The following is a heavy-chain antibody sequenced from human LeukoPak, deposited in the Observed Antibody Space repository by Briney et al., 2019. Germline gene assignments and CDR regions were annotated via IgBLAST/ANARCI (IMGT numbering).Heavy chain of an antibody. CDR2: ISAYNGNT. J-gene: IGHJ4*02. V-gene: IGHV1-18*04. Sequence: GASVKVSCKASGYTFTSYYMHWVRQAPGQGLERMGWISAYNGNTNYGQKLQGRVTMTTDTSTSTAYMELRSLRSDDTAVYYCAREVVVPAELDYWGQGTLVTVSS. CDR1: GYTFTSYY. D-gene: IGHD2-2*01. CDR3: AREVVVPAELDY.